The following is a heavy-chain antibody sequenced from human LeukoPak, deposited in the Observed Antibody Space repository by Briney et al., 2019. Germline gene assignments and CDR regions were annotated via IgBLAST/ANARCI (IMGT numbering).Heavy chain of an antibody. J-gene: IGHJ6*03. V-gene: IGHV4-61*02. CDR3: ARGGGTSSPYYMDV. CDR1: GDSISSGSYY. CDR2: IYTSGST. D-gene: IGHD1-14*01. Sequence: PSETLSLTCTVSGDSISSGSYYWSWIRQPAGKGLEWIGRIYTSGSTNYNPSLKGRVTISVDTSKNQFSLKLSSVTAADTAVYYCARGGGTSSPYYMDVWGKGTTVTVSS.